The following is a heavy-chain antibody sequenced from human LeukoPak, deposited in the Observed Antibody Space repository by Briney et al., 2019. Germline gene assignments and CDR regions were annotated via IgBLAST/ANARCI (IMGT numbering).Heavy chain of an antibody. Sequence: PGGSLRLSCAASGFTFSSYGMHWVRQAPGKGLEWVAFIRYDGSNKYYADSVKGRFTISRDNSKNTLYLQMNSLRAEDTAVYYCAASYCSGDCFVGAGSWGQGILVTVSS. D-gene: IGHD2-21*02. V-gene: IGHV3-30*02. CDR3: AASYCSGDCFVGAGS. J-gene: IGHJ5*02. CDR2: IRYDGSNK. CDR1: GFTFSSYG.